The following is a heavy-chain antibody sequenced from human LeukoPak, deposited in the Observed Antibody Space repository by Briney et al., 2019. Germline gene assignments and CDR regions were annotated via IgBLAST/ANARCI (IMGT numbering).Heavy chain of an antibody. D-gene: IGHD3-10*01. CDR1: GYTFTSYG. CDR2: ISAYNGNT. J-gene: IGHJ4*02. CDR3: ARAGRITMVRGVIFLYHY. Sequence: ASVKVSCKASGYTFTSYGISWVRQAPGQGLEWMGWISAYNGNTNYAQKLQGRVTMTTDTSTSTAYMELRSLRSDDTAVYYCARAGRITMVRGVIFLYHYWGQGTLVTVSS. V-gene: IGHV1-18*01.